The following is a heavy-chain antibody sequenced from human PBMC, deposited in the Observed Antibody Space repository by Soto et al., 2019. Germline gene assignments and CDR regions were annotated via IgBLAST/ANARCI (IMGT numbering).Heavy chain of an antibody. CDR3: ARDRSSGWYEDYYYYGMDV. D-gene: IGHD6-19*01. Sequence: SETLSLTCAVSGVSISSSNWWSWVRQPPGEGLEWIGEIYHSGSTNYNPSLKSRVTISVDKSKNQFSLKLSSVTAADTAVYYCARDRSSGWYEDYYYYGMDVWGQGTTVTVSS. J-gene: IGHJ6*02. CDR1: GVSISSSNW. V-gene: IGHV4-4*02. CDR2: IYHSGST.